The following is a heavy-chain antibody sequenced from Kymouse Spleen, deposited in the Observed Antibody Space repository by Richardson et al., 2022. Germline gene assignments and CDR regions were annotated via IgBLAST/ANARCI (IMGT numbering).Heavy chain of an antibody. J-gene: IGHJ3*02. CDR2: ISWNSGSI. CDR3: AKDIRRYNWNYDAFDI. Sequence: EVQLVESGGGLVQPGRSLRLSCAASGFTFDDYAMHWVRQAPGKGLEWVSGISWNSGSIGYADSVKGRFTISRDNAKNSLYLQMNSLRAEDTALYYCAKDIRRYNWNYDAFDIWGQGTMVTVSS. V-gene: IGHV3-9*01. D-gene: IGHD1-7*01. CDR1: GFTFDDYA.